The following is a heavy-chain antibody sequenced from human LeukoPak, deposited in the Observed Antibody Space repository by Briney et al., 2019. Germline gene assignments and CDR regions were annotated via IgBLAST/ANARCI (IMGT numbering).Heavy chain of an antibody. D-gene: IGHD2-15*01. J-gene: IGHJ4*02. Sequence: PSETLSLTCTVSGGSISSSSYYWGWIRQPPGKGLEWIGSIYYSGNTYYNPSLKSRVTISVDTSKNQFSLKLSSVTAADTAVYYCARTPSVYCSGGNCYPGHFDYWGQGTLVTVSS. CDR1: GGSISSSSYY. CDR2: IYYSGNT. CDR3: ARTPSVYCSGGNCYPGHFDY. V-gene: IGHV4-39*07.